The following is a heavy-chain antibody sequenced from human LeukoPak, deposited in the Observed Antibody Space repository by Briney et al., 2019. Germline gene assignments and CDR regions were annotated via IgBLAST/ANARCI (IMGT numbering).Heavy chain of an antibody. CDR3: ARGLRITMVRGGGSNWFDP. J-gene: IGHJ5*02. CDR2: INPNSGGT. D-gene: IGHD3-10*01. V-gene: IGHV1-2*02. Sequence: ASVKVSCKASGYTFTGYYMHWVRQAPGQGLEWMGWINPNSGGTNYAQRFQGRVTMTRDTSISTAYMELSRLRSDDTAVYYCARGLRITMVRGGGSNWFDPWGQGTLVTVSS. CDR1: GYTFTGYY.